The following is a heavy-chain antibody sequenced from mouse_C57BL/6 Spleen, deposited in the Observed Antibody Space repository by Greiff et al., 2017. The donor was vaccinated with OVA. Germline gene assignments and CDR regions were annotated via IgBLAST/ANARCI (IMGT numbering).Heavy chain of an antibody. Sequence: QVQLQQPGAELVKPGASVKLSCKASGYTFTSYWMHWVKQRPGRGLEWIGRIYPNSGGTNYNEKFKGKATLTVDKPSSTAYMQLSSLTSEDSAVYYCARGELRRRAIDYWGQGTSVTVSS. CDR2: IYPNSGGT. CDR1: GYTFTSYW. D-gene: IGHD3-2*02. J-gene: IGHJ4*01. V-gene: IGHV1-62-3*01. CDR3: ARGELRRRAIDY.